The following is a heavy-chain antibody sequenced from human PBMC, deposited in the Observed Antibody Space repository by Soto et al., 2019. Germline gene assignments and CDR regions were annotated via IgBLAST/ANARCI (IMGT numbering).Heavy chain of an antibody. J-gene: IGHJ4*02. D-gene: IGHD2-2*01. CDR3: ARVVPAAIPCDY. CDR2: ISAYNGNT. Sequence: QVQLLQSGAEVKKPGASVKVSGKASGYTFTSYGISWVRQAPGQGLEWMGWISAYNGNTNYAQKLQGRVTMTTDTYTSTAYMERRSLRSDDTAVYYCARVVPAAIPCDYWGQGTLVTVSS. CDR1: GYTFTSYG. V-gene: IGHV1-18*01.